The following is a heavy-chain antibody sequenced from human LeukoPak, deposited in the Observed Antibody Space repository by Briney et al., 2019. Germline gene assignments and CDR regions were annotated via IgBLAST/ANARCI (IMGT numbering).Heavy chain of an antibody. Sequence: GRSLRLSCAASGFTFSSYAMHWVRQAPGKGLEWVAVISYDGSNKYYADSVKGRFTISRDNSKNTLYLQMNSLRAEDTAVCYCARPRVGAAYYFDYWGQGTLVTVSS. D-gene: IGHD1-26*01. V-gene: IGHV3-30*04. J-gene: IGHJ4*02. CDR1: GFTFSSYA. CDR2: ISYDGSNK. CDR3: ARPRVGAAYYFDY.